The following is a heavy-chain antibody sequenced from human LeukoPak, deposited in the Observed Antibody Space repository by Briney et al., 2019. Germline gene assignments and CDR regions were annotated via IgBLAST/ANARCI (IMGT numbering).Heavy chain of an antibody. Sequence: GGSLRLSCGASGFAFGSYVMNWVRQAPGKGLEWVSSISCNGDTTYSADSVRGRFTISRDNSKNTLYLQMNNLRAEDTAVYFCADPVTQNSGWYVNGDYWGQGSLVTVSS. CDR2: ISCNGDTT. CDR3: ADPVTQNSGWYVNGDY. V-gene: IGHV3-23*01. CDR1: GFAFGSYV. D-gene: IGHD6-19*01. J-gene: IGHJ4*02.